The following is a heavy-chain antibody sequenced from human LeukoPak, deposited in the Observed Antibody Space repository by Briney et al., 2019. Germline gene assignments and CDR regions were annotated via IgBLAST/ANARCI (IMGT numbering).Heavy chain of an antibody. CDR2: INLSGLRT. CDR1: GSTFTSSA. Sequence: GGSLRLSCGASGSTFTSSAMSWVRQAPGKGLEWVSAINLSGLRTYYADSVKGRFTISRDNSKNTLYLQMNSLRAEDTAVYYCARDRIVPLYGMDVWGQGTTVTVSS. J-gene: IGHJ6*02. V-gene: IGHV3-23*01. D-gene: IGHD2-15*01. CDR3: ARDRIVPLYGMDV.